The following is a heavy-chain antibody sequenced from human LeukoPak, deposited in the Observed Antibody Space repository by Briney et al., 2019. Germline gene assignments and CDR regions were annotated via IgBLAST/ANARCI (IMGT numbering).Heavy chain of an antibody. Sequence: SETLSLTCAVYGGSFSGYYWSWIRQPPGKGLDWIGEINHSGSTNYNPSLKSRVTISVDTSKNQFSLKLSSVTAADTAVYYCAREAFPRYYYGSGSYLYFDYWGQGTLVTVSS. V-gene: IGHV4-34*01. CDR2: INHSGST. CDR3: AREAFPRYYYGSGSYLYFDY. D-gene: IGHD3-10*01. J-gene: IGHJ4*02. CDR1: GGSFSGYY.